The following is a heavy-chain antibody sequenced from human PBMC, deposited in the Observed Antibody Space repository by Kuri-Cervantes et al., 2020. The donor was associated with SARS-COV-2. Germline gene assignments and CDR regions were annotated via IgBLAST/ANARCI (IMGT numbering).Heavy chain of an antibody. J-gene: IGHJ4*02. CDR2: ISFGGTNK. V-gene: IGHV3-30*18. Sequence: GESLKISCAASGFPFSSYGMHWVRQAPGKGLEWVAVISFGGTNKYYADSVKGRFTISRDNSKNTLYLQMNSLRAEDTAVYYCAKDRVRRGYSGYVILDYWGQGTLVTVSS. D-gene: IGHD5-12*01. CDR3: AKDRVRRGYSGYVILDY. CDR1: GFPFSSYG.